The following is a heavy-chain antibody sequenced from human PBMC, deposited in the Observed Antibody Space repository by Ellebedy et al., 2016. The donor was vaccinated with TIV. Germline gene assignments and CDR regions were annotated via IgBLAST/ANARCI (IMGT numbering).Heavy chain of an antibody. CDR2: IYQDGSAH. V-gene: IGHV3-7*01. Sequence: GESLKISCAASGFSFRNYWMGWVRQAPGKGLEWVANIYQDGSAHYYAGSVKGRFTISRDNANKLMFLHMNSLRVEDTAVYYCARRGSYGDYAVQINSWFDSWGQGTLVTVSS. CDR1: GFSFRNYW. CDR3: ARRGSYGDYAVQINSWFDS. D-gene: IGHD4-17*01. J-gene: IGHJ5*01.